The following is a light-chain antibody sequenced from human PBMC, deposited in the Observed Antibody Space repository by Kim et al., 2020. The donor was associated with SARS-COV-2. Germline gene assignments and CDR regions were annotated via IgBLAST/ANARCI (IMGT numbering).Light chain of an antibody. CDR1: QTVSSNY. Sequence: EIVLTRSPGTLSLSPGDTATLSCRASQTVSSNYVAWYQQKPGQTPRLLIYGASSRATGIPDRFGGSGSGTDFTLSISGLEPEDFVVYYCHQYASSPYTFGQGTKLEI. CDR2: GAS. CDR3: HQYASSPYT. J-gene: IGKJ2*01. V-gene: IGKV3-20*01.